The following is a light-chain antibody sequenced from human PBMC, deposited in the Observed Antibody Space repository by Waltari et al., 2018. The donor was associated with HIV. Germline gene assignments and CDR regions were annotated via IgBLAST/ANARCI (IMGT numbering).Light chain of an antibody. CDR2: DVT. J-gene: IGLJ2*01. V-gene: IGLV2-11*01. CDR3: CSYAGSYTWL. CDR1: NSDVGGYNY. Sequence: QSALTQPRSVSGSPGQSVTISCIGTNSDVGGYNYVPWYRQHPGEAPTLIIYDVTTRPAGVPVRFSGAKSVNAASLTVTGLQADDEAEYYCCSYAGSYTWLFGGGTKLTVL.